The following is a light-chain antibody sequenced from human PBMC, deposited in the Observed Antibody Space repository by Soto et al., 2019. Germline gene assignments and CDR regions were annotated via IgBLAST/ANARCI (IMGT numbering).Light chain of an antibody. CDR1: QSVSSSY. V-gene: IGKV3-20*01. J-gene: IGKJ1*01. CDR2: GAS. Sequence: EIVLTQFPATLSLSPGDGATLSCRASQSVSSSYLAWYQQKPGQAPRLLIYGASSRATGIPDRFSGSGSGTDFTLTIIRLEPEDFAVYYCQQYGSSRTFGQGTKVDIK. CDR3: QQYGSSRT.